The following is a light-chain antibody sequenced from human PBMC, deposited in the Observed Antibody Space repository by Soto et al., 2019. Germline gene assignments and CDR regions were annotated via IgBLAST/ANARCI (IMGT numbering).Light chain of an antibody. Sequence: EIVLTQSPGTLSLSPGERATLSCRASQSVSSNYLAWYQQKPGQAPRPLIYGASSRATGIPDRFSGSGAGKEFTLTISRLESEDFAVYYCQQYGSSPWTFGQGTKVEIK. CDR3: QQYGSSPWT. V-gene: IGKV3-20*01. CDR1: QSVSSNY. CDR2: GAS. J-gene: IGKJ1*01.